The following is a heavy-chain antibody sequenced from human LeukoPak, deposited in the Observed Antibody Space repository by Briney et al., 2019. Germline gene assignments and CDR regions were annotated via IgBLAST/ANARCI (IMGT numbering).Heavy chain of an antibody. D-gene: IGHD3-22*01. J-gene: IGHJ4*02. CDR2: ISGSGGNT. Sequence: PGGSLRLSCAVSGFTFSNCAMSWVRQAPGKGLEWVSAISGSGGNTYYADSARGRFTISRDNSKNTLYLQMNSLRAEDTAVYHCAKDNYDSSGSRYDYWGQGTLVTVSS. CDR1: GFTFSNCA. V-gene: IGHV3-23*01. CDR3: AKDNYDSSGSRYDY.